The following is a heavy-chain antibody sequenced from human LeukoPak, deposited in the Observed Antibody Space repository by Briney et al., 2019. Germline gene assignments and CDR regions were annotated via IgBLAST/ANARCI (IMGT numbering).Heavy chain of an antibody. V-gene: IGHV4-31*03. CDR1: RGSISSGGYC. CDR3: AIEPYYYDSSGYSGY. D-gene: IGHD3-22*01. Sequence: SETLSLTCTFSRGSISSGGYCWSWTRPHPGTGLAWLGYIYYSGSTYYNPSLKSRVTISVDTSKNQFSLKLSSVTAADTAVYYCAIEPYYYDSSGYSGYWGQGTLVTVSS. J-gene: IGHJ4*02. CDR2: IYYSGST.